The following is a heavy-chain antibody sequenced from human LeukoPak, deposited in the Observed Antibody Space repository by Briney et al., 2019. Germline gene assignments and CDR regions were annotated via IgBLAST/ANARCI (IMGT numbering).Heavy chain of an antibody. Sequence: GGSLRLSCAASGFTFSSYAMSWVRQAPGKGLEWVSAISGSGGSTYYADSVKGRFTISRDNSKNTLYLQMNSLRAEDTAVYYCAKDHTAIVVVPAADNWFDPWGQGTLVTVSS. J-gene: IGHJ5*02. CDR3: AKDHTAIVVVPAADNWFDP. D-gene: IGHD2-2*01. V-gene: IGHV3-23*01. CDR2: ISGSGGST. CDR1: GFTFSSYA.